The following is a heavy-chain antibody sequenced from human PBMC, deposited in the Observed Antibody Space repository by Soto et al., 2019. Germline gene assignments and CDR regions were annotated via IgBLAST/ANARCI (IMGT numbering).Heavy chain of an antibody. CDR2: ISYDGSNK. Sequence: GGSLRLSCAASGFTFSSYAMHWVRQAPGKGLEWVAAISYDGSNKYYADSVKGRFTISRDKSKNTLYLQMNSLRAEDTAVYYCARGVLSGYYVYYNGMDVWGQGTTVTVSS. J-gene: IGHJ6*02. CDR3: ARGVLSGYYVYYNGMDV. V-gene: IGHV3-30-3*01. CDR1: GFTFSSYA. D-gene: IGHD3-3*01.